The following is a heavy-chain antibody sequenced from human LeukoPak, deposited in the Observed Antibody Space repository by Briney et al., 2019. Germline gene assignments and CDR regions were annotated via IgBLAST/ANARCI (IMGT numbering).Heavy chain of an antibody. CDR3: ARAPPRIAAAGSPDY. J-gene: IGHJ4*02. CDR1: GYTFTGYY. Sequence: ALVKVSCKASGYTFTGYYMHWVRQAPGQGLEWMGWINPNSGGTNYAQKFQGRVTMTRDTSISTAYMELSRLRSDDTAVYYCARAPPRIAAAGSPDYWGQGTLVTVSS. D-gene: IGHD6-13*01. CDR2: INPNSGGT. V-gene: IGHV1-2*02.